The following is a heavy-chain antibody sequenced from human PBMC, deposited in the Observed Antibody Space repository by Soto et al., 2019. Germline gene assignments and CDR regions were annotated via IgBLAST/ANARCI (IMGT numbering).Heavy chain of an antibody. J-gene: IGHJ4*02. V-gene: IGHV4-30-4*01. Sequence: SETLSLTCTVSGGSISSGDFYWSWIRQPPGKGLEWIGYIYYSGTTYYNPSLKSRITISIDTSKNQFSLKLRSVTAADTAVYYCARTRAQFYYGSGTYYNRRYYFDFWGQGTLVTVSS. CDR2: IYYSGTT. CDR1: GGSISSGDFY. D-gene: IGHD3-10*01. CDR3: ARTRAQFYYGSGTYYNRRYYFDF.